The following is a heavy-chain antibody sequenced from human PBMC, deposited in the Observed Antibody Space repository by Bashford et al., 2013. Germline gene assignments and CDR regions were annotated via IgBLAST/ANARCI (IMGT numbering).Heavy chain of an antibody. CDR3: ARDSSYEYGSGSRLYDP. Sequence: SETLSLTCTVSGDSIFSYYWSWIRQPAGKGLEWIGRIYSSGSTTYNPSLTSRVTMSVDMSKNQFSLKLASVTAADTAVYYCARDSSYEYGSGSRLYDPWGQGTLVTVSS. V-gene: IGHV4-4*07. J-gene: IGHJ5*02. D-gene: IGHD3-10*01. CDR1: GDSIFSYY. CDR2: IYSSGST.